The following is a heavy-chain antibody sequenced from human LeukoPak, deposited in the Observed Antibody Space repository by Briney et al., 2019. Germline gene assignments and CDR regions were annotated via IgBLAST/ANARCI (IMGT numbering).Heavy chain of an antibody. V-gene: IGHV4-34*01. CDR3: ARGPAGYYDY. Sequence: SETLSLTCAVYGGSFSGYHWSWIRQPPGKGLEWIGEINHSGSTNYNPSLKSRVTISVDTSKSQFSLKLSSVTAADTAVYYCARGPAGYYDYWGQGTLVTVSS. CDR1: GGSFSGYH. CDR2: INHSGST. J-gene: IGHJ4*02.